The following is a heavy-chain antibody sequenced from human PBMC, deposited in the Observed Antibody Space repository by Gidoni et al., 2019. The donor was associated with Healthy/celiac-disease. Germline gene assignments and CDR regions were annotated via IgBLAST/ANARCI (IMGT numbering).Heavy chain of an antibody. CDR2: IIPIFGTA. V-gene: IGHV1-69*01. Sequence: QVQLVQSGAEVKKPGSSVKVSCKASGGTFSSYAISWVRQAPGQGLEWMGGIIPIFGTANYAQKFQGRVTITADESTSTAYMELSSLRSEDTAVYYCASALGYSSSSESPAVLYYYYGMDVWGQGTTVTVSS. CDR3: ASALGYSSSSESPAVLYYYYGMDV. D-gene: IGHD6-6*01. CDR1: GGTFSSYA. J-gene: IGHJ6*02.